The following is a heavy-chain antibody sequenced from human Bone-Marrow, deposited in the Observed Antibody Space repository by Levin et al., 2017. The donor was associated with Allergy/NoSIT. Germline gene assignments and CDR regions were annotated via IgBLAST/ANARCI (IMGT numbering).Heavy chain of an antibody. CDR1: GFTFSKAW. D-gene: IGHD1-7*01. CDR2: IKSQSAGGTT. J-gene: IGHJ5*02. Sequence: TGGSLRLSCAASGFTFSKAWMSWVRQAPGKGPEWVGRIKSQSAGGTTDYAAPVQGRFTISRDDSKNMLYLQMSSLRTEDTGVYYCTTLWDWNYVGPWGQGTLVTVSS. V-gene: IGHV3-15*01. CDR3: TTLWDWNYVGP.